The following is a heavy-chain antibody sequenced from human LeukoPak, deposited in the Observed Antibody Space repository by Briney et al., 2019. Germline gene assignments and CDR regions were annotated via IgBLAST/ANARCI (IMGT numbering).Heavy chain of an antibody. J-gene: IGHJ6*02. V-gene: IGHV1-2*02. D-gene: IGHD3-10*01. Sequence: ASVKVSCKASGYTFTSYGISWVRQAPGQGLEWMGWINPNSGGTNYAQKFQGRVTMTRDTSISTAYMELSRLRSDDTAVYYCARGEARRDYYYGSGSYYNHYYYYGMDVWGQGTTVTVSS. CDR2: INPNSGGT. CDR1: GYTFTSYG. CDR3: ARGEARRDYYYGSGSYYNHYYYYGMDV.